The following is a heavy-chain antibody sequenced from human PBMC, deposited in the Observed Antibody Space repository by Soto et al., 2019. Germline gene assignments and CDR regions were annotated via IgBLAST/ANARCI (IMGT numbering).Heavy chain of an antibody. CDR3: ARAPGYFGPFDY. CDR2: ISAYNGNT. J-gene: IGHJ4*02. CDR1: GYTFTSYG. D-gene: IGHD3-9*01. V-gene: IGHV1-18*01. Sequence: ASVKFSCKASGYTFTSYGISWVRQAPGQVLECMVWISAYNGNTNYXXKLQGRVXXTTDTSTSTAXMELRXLRSDDTAVYYCARAPGYFGPFDYWCQGTLVTVSS.